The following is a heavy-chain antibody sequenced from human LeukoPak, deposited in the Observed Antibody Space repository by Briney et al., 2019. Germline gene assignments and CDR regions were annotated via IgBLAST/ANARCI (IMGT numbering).Heavy chain of an antibody. CDR2: ISSGDNSS. CDR3: ATFGYSSSWYPPSFDY. CDR1: GFTFTDYY. D-gene: IGHD6-13*01. J-gene: IGHJ4*02. Sequence: GGSLRLSCAASGFTFTDYYMSWVRQAPGKGLEWISYISSGDNSSYFADSVKGRFTVSRDNAKNSLYLQMNSLRAEDTAVYYCATFGYSSSWYPPSFDYWGRGTLVTVSS. V-gene: IGHV3-11*04.